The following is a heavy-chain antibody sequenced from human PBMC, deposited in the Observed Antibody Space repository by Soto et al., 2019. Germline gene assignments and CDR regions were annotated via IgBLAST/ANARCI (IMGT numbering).Heavy chain of an antibody. Sequence: GESLKISCKGSGYTFTSYWIAWVRQMPGKGLELMGIIYPGDSDTRYSPSFQGQVTISADKSISTAYLQWSSLKASDTAMYFCARRLTSSTSCYFDYWGQGTLVTVSS. CDR2: IYPGDSDT. CDR1: GYTFTSYW. V-gene: IGHV5-51*01. D-gene: IGHD2-2*01. CDR3: ARRLTSSTSCYFDY. J-gene: IGHJ4*02.